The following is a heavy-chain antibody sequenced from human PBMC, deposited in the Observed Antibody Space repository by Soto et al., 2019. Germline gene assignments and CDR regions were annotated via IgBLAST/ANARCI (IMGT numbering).Heavy chain of an antibody. Sequence: QVQLVQSGAEVRKPGASVKVSCKASGYTFTHFDINWVRQAPGHGLGWMGWMNPDSGKTAYAEKFRGRVTMTRNTSMSTAYMELTSLTSEDTAVYYCARAPDYGDFGRWFDPWGQGTQVIVSS. CDR3: ARAPDYGDFGRWFDP. V-gene: IGHV1-8*01. CDR1: GYTFTHFD. D-gene: IGHD4-17*01. J-gene: IGHJ5*02. CDR2: MNPDSGKT.